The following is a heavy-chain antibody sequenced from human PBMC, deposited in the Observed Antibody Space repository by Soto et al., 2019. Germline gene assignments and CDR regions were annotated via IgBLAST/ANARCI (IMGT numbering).Heavy chain of an antibody. Sequence: GGSLRLSCAASGFTFSSYWMSWVRQAPGKGLEWVANIKQDGSEKYYVDSVKGRFTISRDNAKNSLYLQMNSLRAEDTAVYYCARPMVRGDTHEPPFNWFDPWGQGTLVTV. D-gene: IGHD3-10*01. CDR2: IKQDGSEK. V-gene: IGHV3-7*05. CDR1: GFTFSSYW. CDR3: ARPMVRGDTHEPPFNWFDP. J-gene: IGHJ5*02.